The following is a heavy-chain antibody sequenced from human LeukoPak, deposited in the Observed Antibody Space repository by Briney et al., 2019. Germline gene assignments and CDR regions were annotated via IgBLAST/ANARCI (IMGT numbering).Heavy chain of an antibody. CDR2: INNDGSGT. D-gene: IGHD6-13*01. CDR1: GFTFSSYW. Sequence: GGSLRLSCAASGFTFSSYWMHWVRQVPGKGPVWVSRINNDGSGTSYADSVKGRFTISRDNAKNSLYLQMNSLRVEDTAVYYCARDRYGVAAEGNWFDPWGQGTLVTVAS. V-gene: IGHV3-74*01. CDR3: ARDRYGVAAEGNWFDP. J-gene: IGHJ5*02.